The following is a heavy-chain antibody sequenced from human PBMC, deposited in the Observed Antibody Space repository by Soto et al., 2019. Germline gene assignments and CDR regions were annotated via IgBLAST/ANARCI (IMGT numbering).Heavy chain of an antibody. J-gene: IGHJ4*02. CDR3: ATSYGSGGRPFDY. CDR1: GDTFNFYT. CDR2: IIPMVGMS. V-gene: IGHV1-69*02. D-gene: IGHD3-10*01. Sequence: QVQLVQSGAEVKKPGSSVKVSCKASGDTFNFYTFSWVRQAPGQGLEWMGRIIPMVGMSNYAQKFQGRVTIIADRSTNTTYMQLSSLRSEDTALYYCATSYGSGGRPFDYWGQGTPVTVSS.